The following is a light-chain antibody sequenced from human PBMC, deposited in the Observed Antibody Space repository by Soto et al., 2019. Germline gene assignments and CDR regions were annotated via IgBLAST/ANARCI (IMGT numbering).Light chain of an antibody. CDR3: QQYYSYPRT. J-gene: IGKJ1*01. V-gene: IGKV1-8*01. CDR2: AAS. CDR1: QGISSY. Sequence: AIRMTPSPSSLSASTGDRVTITCRASQGISSYLAWYQQTPGKAPKLLIYAASTLQSGVPSRFSGSGSGTDFTLTISCLQSEDFATYYCQQYYSYPRTFGQGTKVDI.